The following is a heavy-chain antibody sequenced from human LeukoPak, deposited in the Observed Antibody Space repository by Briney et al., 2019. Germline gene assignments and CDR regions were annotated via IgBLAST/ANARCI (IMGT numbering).Heavy chain of an antibody. CDR1: GGTLTSYA. D-gene: IGHD6-19*01. V-gene: IGHV1-69*05. CDR3: ATVAGYYSYYYMDV. J-gene: IGHJ6*03. CDR2: IFPIFRTA. Sequence: SVKVSCKASGGTLTSYAISCVRQAPGQGLECMGGIFPIFRTANYAQKFQGRVTINTDESTSTAYMELSSLRSEDTAVYYCATVAGYYSYYYMDVWGKGTTVTVSS.